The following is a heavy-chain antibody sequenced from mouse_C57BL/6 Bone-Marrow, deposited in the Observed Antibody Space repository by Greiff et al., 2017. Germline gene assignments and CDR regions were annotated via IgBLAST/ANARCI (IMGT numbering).Heavy chain of an antibody. D-gene: IGHD2-10*01. CDR3: AREGLLSMDY. CDR2: IYPRSGNT. V-gene: IGHV1-81*01. J-gene: IGHJ4*01. Sequence: VKVVESGAELARPGASVKLSCKASGYTFTSYGISWVKQRTGQGLEWIGEIYPRSGNTYYNEKFKGKATLTADKSSSTAYMELRSLTSEDSAVYFCAREGLLSMDYWGQGTSVTVSS. CDR1: GYTFTSYG.